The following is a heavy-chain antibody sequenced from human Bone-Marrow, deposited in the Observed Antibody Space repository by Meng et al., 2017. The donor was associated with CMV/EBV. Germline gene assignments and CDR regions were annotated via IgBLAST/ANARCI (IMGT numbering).Heavy chain of an antibody. CDR1: GFSLSTRGVV. CDR2: IYWDDDK. D-gene: IGHD3-10*01. CDR3: VHTNHYYGLNYFHT. J-gene: IGHJ5*02. V-gene: IGHV2-5*02. Sequence: ITLKESGPTRVKPTXTLTLTCTFSGFSLSTRGVVVGWIRQPPRKAPVWLALIYWDDDKRYNPSLKSRLIITKDTSKNQVVFTMTNMDPVDTATYFCVHTNHYYGLNYFHTWGQGTLVTVSS.